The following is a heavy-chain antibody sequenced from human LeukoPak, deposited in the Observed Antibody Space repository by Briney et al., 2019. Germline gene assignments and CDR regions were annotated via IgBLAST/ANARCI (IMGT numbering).Heavy chain of an antibody. Sequence: ASVKVSCKASGYAFTNNDINWVRQAPGQGLEWMGIINPSGGSTSYAQKFQGRVTMTRDMSTSTVYMELSSLRSEDTAVYYCAREGFAYYDSSGLDPWGQGTLVTVSS. CDR1: GYAFTNND. CDR2: INPSGGST. CDR3: AREGFAYYDSSGLDP. D-gene: IGHD3-22*01. J-gene: IGHJ5*02. V-gene: IGHV1-46*01.